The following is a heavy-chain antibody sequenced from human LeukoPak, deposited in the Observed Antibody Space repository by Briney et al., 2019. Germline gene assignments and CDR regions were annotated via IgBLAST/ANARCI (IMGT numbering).Heavy chain of an antibody. J-gene: IGHJ3*02. CDR3: ARDLGDQTLNLMVRGVNLVI. Sequence: PGGSLRLSCAASGFTFSSYGMHWVRQAPGKGLEWVAFIRYDGSNKYYADSVKGRFTISRDNSKNTLYLQMNSLRSDDTAVYYCARDLGDQTLNLMVRGVNLVIWGQGTMVTVSS. CDR2: IRYDGSNK. V-gene: IGHV3-30*02. D-gene: IGHD3-10*01. CDR1: GFTFSSYG.